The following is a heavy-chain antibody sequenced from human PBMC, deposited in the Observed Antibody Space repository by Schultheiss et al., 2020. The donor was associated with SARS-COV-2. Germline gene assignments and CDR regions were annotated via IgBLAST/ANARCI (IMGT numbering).Heavy chain of an antibody. Sequence: SETLSLTCTVSGGSICSYYWSWIRQPPGKGLEWIGSIYHSGNTNYNPSLKSRVTISIDTSKSQFSLKLSSVTAADTAVYYCARLQDWYFDLWGRGTLVTVSS. CDR3: ARLQDWYFDL. CDR1: GGSICSYY. V-gene: IGHV4-59*08. J-gene: IGHJ2*01. CDR2: IYHSGNT.